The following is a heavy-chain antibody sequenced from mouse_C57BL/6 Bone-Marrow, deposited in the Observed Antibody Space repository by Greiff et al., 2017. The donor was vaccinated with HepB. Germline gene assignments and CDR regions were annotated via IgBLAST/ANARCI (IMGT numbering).Heavy chain of an antibody. CDR1: GFTFSSYG. CDR2: ISSGGSYP. D-gene: IGHD2-5*01. J-gene: IGHJ3*01. CDR3: ARHPCYSNYGGAWFAY. V-gene: IGHV5-6*01. Sequence: EVMLVESGGDLVKPGGSLKLSCAASGFTFSSYGMSWVRQTPDKRLEWVATISSGGSYPYYPDSVQGRFTISRDNAKNTLYLQMSSLKSEETAMYYGARHPCYSNYGGAWFAYWGQGTLVTVSA.